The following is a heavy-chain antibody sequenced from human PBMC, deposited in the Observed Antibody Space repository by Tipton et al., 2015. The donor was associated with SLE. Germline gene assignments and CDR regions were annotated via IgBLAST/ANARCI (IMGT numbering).Heavy chain of an antibody. Sequence: TLSLTCTVSGGSISSHYWSWIRQPPGKGLEWIGYSYYSGSTNYNPSLKSRVTISVDTSKNQFSLKLSSVTAADTAVYYCARELTYLGAFDIWGQGTMVTVSS. CDR3: ARELTYLGAFDI. D-gene: IGHD2-8*01. CDR2: SYYSGST. J-gene: IGHJ3*02. V-gene: IGHV4-59*11. CDR1: GGSISSHY.